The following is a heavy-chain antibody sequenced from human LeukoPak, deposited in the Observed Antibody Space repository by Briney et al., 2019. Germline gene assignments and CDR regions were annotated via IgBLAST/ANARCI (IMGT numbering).Heavy chain of an antibody. J-gene: IGHJ4*02. CDR3: ARGDYDFWSGYYTFDY. CDR1: GGSFSGYY. V-gene: IGHV4-59*10. D-gene: IGHD3-3*01. Sequence: PSETLSLTCAVYGGSFSGYYWSWIRQPAGKGLEWIGRIYTSGSTNYNPSLKSRVTISVDTSKNQFSLKLCSVTAADTAVYYCARGDYDFWSGYYTFDYWGQGTLVTVSS. CDR2: IYTSGST.